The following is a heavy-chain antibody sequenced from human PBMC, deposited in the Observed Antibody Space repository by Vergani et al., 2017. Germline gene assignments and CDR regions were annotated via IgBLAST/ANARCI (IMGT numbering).Heavy chain of an antibody. J-gene: IGHJ4*02. CDR2: IRNKANDYTT. CDR3: VRDLYDSSRYVYHDY. D-gene: IGHD3-22*01. Sequence: EVQVVESGGGLVQPGGSLRLSCAASGFIFSDHYMDWVRQAPGKGLEWVGRIRNKANDYTTQYAASVKGRFTISRDGSKSSLYLQMNSLTTEDTAVYYCVRDLYDSSRYVYHDYWGQGTLVTVSS. CDR1: GFIFSDHY. V-gene: IGHV3-72*01.